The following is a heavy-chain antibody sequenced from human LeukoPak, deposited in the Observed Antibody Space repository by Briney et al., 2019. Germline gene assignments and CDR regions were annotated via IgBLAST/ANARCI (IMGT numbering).Heavy chain of an antibody. Sequence: PSETLSLTCAVYGGSFSGYYWSWIRQPPGKGLEWIGEINHSGSTNYNPSLKSRVTISVDTYKNQFSLKLSSVTAADTAVYYCASFSGCSSTSCYTAEYFQHWGQGTLVTVSS. CDR1: GGSFSGYY. J-gene: IGHJ1*01. CDR3: ASFSGCSSTSCYTAEYFQH. D-gene: IGHD2-2*02. V-gene: IGHV4-34*01. CDR2: INHSGST.